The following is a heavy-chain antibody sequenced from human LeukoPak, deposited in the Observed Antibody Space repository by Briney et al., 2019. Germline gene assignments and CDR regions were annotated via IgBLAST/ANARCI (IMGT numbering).Heavy chain of an antibody. CDR3: AKGRIQLGFDY. CDR2: ISGSGVTT. J-gene: IGHJ4*02. D-gene: IGHD5-18*01. Sequence: PGGSLRLSCAASGFTFSSYAINWVRQAPGKGLEWVSGISGSGVTTNYADSVKGRFTISRDNSKNTLYLQMNSLSAEDTAVYYCAKGRIQLGFDYWGQGTLVTVSS. V-gene: IGHV3-23*01. CDR1: GFTFSSYA.